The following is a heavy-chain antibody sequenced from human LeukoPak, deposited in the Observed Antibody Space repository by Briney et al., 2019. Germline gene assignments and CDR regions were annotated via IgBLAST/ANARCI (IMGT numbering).Heavy chain of an antibody. V-gene: IGHV3-48*02. Sequence: TGGSLRLSCAASGFTFSSYSMNWVRQAPGKGLEWVSYISSSSSTIYYADSVKGRFTISRDNAKNSLYLQMNSLRDEDTAVYYCARSPGYCSGGSCSWWSPEYYFDYWGQGTLVTVSS. CDR3: ARSPGYCSGGSCSWWSPEYYFDY. D-gene: IGHD2-15*01. CDR2: ISSSSSTI. CDR1: GFTFSSYS. J-gene: IGHJ4*02.